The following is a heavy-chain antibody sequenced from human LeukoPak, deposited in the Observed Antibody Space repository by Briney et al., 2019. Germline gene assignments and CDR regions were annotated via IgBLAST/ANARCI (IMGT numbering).Heavy chain of an antibody. CDR3: ARDSTPYYYYMDV. CDR2: ISSSGSTI. Sequence: GGSLRLSCAASGFTFSSYEMNWLRQAPGKGLEWVSYISSSGSTIYYADSVKGRFTISRDNAKNSLYLQMNSLRAEDTAVYYCARDSTPYYYYMDVWGKGTTVTISS. V-gene: IGHV3-48*03. J-gene: IGHJ6*03. CDR1: GFTFSSYE.